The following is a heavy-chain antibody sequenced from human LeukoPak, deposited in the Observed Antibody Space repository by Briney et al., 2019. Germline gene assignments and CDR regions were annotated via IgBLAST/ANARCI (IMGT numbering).Heavy chain of an antibody. CDR3: AGLSSGWYEVGY. CDR2: IYYSGSI. Sequence: SETLSLTCTVSGGSISSYYWSWIRQPPGKGLEWIGYIYYSGSINYNPSLKSRVTISVDTSKNQFSLKLSSVTAADTAVYYCAGLSSGWYEVGYWGQGTLVTVSS. J-gene: IGHJ4*02. D-gene: IGHD6-19*01. CDR1: GGSISSYY. V-gene: IGHV4-59*08.